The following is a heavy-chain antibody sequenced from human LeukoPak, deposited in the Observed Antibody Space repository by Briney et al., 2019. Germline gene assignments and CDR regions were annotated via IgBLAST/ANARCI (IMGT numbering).Heavy chain of an antibody. J-gene: IGHJ4*02. CDR1: GYSISSGSY. CDR3: ARQSNTLIYPRQFAS. V-gene: IGHV4-38-2*01. Sequence: PSETLSLTCAVSGYSISSGSYWGWIRQPPGKGLEYIGSMYHSGSTYYNPSPKSRVTISVDTSKNQFSLNLRSVTAADTAVYYCARQSNTLIYPRQFASWGQGTQVTVSS. CDR2: MYHSGST. D-gene: IGHD2-8*01.